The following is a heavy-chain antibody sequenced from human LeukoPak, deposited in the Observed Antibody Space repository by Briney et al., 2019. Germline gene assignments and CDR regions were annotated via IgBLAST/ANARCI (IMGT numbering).Heavy chain of an antibody. J-gene: IGHJ4*02. CDR2: MTHIGNYI. D-gene: IGHD4-11*01. Sequence: GGSLRLSCAASGFTFSTYTMTWVRQARGRGVEWVSSMTHIGNYIDYADSVRGRFTISRDNANNSLYLQMNSLRAEDTAVYYCARVNSYYVGYFGYWGQGTLVTVSS. CDR1: GFTFSTYT. V-gene: IGHV3-21*01. CDR3: ARVNSYYVGYFGY.